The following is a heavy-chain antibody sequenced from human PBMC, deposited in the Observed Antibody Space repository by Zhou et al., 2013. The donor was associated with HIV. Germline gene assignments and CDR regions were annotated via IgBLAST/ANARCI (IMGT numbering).Heavy chain of an antibody. D-gene: IGHD3-10*01. Sequence: QVQLVQSGAEVKKPGSSVKVSCKASGGTFSSYAISWVRQAPGQGLEWMGRIIPILGIANYAQKFQGRVTITADKSTSTAYMELSSLRSEDTAVYYCARDFTMVQGVIITYFDYWGQGTLVTVSS. CDR2: IIPILGIA. CDR3: ARDFTMVQGVIITYFDY. CDR1: GGTFSSYA. V-gene: IGHV1-69*04. J-gene: IGHJ4*02.